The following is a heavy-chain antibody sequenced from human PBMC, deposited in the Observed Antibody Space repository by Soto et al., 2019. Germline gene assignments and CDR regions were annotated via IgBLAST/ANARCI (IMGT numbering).Heavy chain of an antibody. D-gene: IGHD6-25*01. J-gene: IGHJ6*02. CDR3: ARATATMAYYYYGMDV. CDR1: GYTFTGYY. V-gene: IGHV1-2*04. Sequence: QVQLVQSGAEVKKPGASVKVSCKASGYTFTGYYMHWVRQAPGQGLEWMGWINPNSGGTNYAQKFQGWVTMTRDTSISTAYMELSRLRSDDTAVYYCARATATMAYYYYGMDVWGQGTTVTVSS. CDR2: INPNSGGT.